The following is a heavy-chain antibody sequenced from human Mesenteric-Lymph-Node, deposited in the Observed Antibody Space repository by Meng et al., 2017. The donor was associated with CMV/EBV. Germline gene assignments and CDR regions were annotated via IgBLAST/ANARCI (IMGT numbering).Heavy chain of an antibody. CDR1: GYTFTSYY. CDR3: MRGAGECGRDWFDP. CDR2: INPSGGST. Sequence: ASVKVSCKASGYTFTSYYMHWVRQAPGQGLEWMGIINPSGGSTSYAQKFQGRVTMTRDTSVSTAYMELSSLRFDDTAIYYCMRGAGECGRDWFDPWGQGTLVTVSS. D-gene: IGHD2-21*01. J-gene: IGHJ5*02. V-gene: IGHV1-46*01.